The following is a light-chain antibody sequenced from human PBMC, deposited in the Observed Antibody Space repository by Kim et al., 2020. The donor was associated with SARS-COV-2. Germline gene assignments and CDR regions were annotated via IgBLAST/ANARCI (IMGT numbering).Light chain of an antibody. CDR3: CSYATTGTHVV. CDR2: AFS. CDR1: SSDVGRYDL. V-gene: IGLV2-23*02. J-gene: IGLJ2*01. Sequence: HSITISCTGSSSDVGRYDLVSWYQQHPGKAPKLLIYAFSNRPSGVSSRFSGSKSGNTASLTISGLQAEDEADYYCCSYATTGTHVVFGGGTQLTVL.